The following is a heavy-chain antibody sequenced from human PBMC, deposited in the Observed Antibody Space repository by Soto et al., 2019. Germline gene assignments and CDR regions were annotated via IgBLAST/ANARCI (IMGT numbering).Heavy chain of an antibody. CDR2: FFYSGST. D-gene: IGHD3-9*01. CDR1: GGSISSYY. CDR3: ASHSDYDILTGYYNYFDY. V-gene: IGHV4-59*12. J-gene: IGHJ4*02. Sequence: PSETLSLTCTVSGGSISSYYWSWIRQPPGKGLEWIGYFFYSGSTNHHPSLKSRVTISVDKSKNQFSLKLSSVTAADTAVYYCASHSDYDILTGYYNYFDYWGQGTLVTVSS.